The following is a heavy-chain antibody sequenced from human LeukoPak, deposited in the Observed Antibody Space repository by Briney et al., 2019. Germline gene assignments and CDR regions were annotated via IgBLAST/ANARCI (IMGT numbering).Heavy chain of an antibody. CDR2: ISGSGANT. Sequence: GGSLRLSCAASGFTFSTYAMSWVRQAPGKGLEWVSTISGSGANTYYADSVKGRFTISRDNSKNTLYLQMNSLRAEDTAVYYCAKPWSSGSYRDAFDIWGQGTMVTVSS. CDR1: GFTFSTYA. CDR3: AKPWSSGSYRDAFDI. V-gene: IGHV3-23*01. J-gene: IGHJ3*02. D-gene: IGHD1-26*01.